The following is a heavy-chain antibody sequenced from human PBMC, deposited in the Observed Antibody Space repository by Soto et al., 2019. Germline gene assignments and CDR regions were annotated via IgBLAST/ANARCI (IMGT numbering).Heavy chain of an antibody. CDR2: IYYSGST. Sequence: SETLSLTCTVSGGSISSGDYYWSWIRQPPGKGLEWIGYIYYSGSTYYNPSLKSRVTISVDTSKNQFSLKLSSVTAADTAVYYCARDPGYGGNSGFDYWGQGTLVTRLL. CDR3: ARDPGYGGNSGFDY. CDR1: GGSISSGDYY. D-gene: IGHD4-17*01. J-gene: IGHJ4*02. V-gene: IGHV4-30-4*01.